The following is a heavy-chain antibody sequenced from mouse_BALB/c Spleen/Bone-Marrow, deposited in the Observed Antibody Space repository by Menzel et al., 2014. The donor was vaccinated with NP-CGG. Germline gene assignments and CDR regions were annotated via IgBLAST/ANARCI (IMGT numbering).Heavy chain of an antibody. D-gene: IGHD2-4*01. J-gene: IGHJ3*01. V-gene: IGHV1-80*01. CDR2: IYPGDGDT. CDR3: AREGYDYDWFAY. Sequence: QVQLVESGAELVRPGSSVKISCKASGYAFSSYWMNWVKQRPGQGLEWIGQIYPGDGDTNYNGKFKGKATLTADKSSSTAYMQLSSLTSEDSAVYFCAREGYDYDWFAYWGQGTLVTVSA. CDR1: GYAFSSYW.